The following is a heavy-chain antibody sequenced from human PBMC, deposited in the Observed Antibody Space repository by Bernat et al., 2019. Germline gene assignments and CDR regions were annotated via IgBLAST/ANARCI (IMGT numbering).Heavy chain of an antibody. CDR3: ARDRAMYYHDSSGYSNDAFDI. Sequence: QVQLQESGPGLVKPSQTLSLTCTVSGGSISSGSYYWSWIRQPAGKGLEWIGRIYTSGRTDYNPSLNSRVTITVDPSKNQSTRKPSSVTAADTAVYYCARDRAMYYHDSSGYSNDAFDIWGRGTMVTVPS. V-gene: IGHV4-61*02. D-gene: IGHD3-22*01. J-gene: IGHJ3*02. CDR1: GGSISSGSYY. CDR2: IYTSGRT.